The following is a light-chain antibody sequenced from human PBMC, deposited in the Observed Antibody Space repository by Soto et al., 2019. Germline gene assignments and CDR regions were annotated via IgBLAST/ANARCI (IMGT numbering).Light chain of an antibody. CDR1: QSISSW. CDR2: KAS. CDR3: QQYNSYPFT. V-gene: IGKV1-5*03. Sequence: DIPMTQSPSTLSASVGDRVTITCRASQSISSWLAWYQQKPGKAPKLLIYKASSLESGVPSRFSGSGSGTEFTLTISSLQPDDFATYYCQQYNSYPFTFGGGTKVEIK. J-gene: IGKJ4*01.